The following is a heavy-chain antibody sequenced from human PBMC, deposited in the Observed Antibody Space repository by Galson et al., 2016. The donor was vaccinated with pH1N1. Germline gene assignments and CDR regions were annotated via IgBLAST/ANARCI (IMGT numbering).Heavy chain of an antibody. Sequence: SVKVSCKASRDTFINYAFSWVRQALGKGLEWMGGIIPILGAPNYAQNFQGRVTISTDKFTTTAYMELTGLTSGDTAIYYCARMSSGYNTIDSWGQGTLITVSS. V-gene: IGHV1-69*10. CDR2: IIPILGAP. CDR3: ARMSSGYNTIDS. J-gene: IGHJ4*02. CDR1: RDTFINYA. D-gene: IGHD6-25*01.